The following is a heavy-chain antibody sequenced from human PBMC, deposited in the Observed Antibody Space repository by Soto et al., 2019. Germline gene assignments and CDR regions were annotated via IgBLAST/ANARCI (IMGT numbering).Heavy chain of an antibody. V-gene: IGHV4-59*01. CDR3: ALRSMAVVPEY. CDR1: GDSISSYY. D-gene: IGHD3-22*01. J-gene: IGHJ4*02. Sequence: QVQLQESGPGLVKPSETLSLTCAVSGDSISSYYCMWIRQPPGKGLESIGYLYYGRSANYNPSLKSRVTLSVDTSTNQCSVTLRSMTAADTAVYYCALRSMAVVPEYWGQGTLVTVSS. CDR2: LYYGRSA.